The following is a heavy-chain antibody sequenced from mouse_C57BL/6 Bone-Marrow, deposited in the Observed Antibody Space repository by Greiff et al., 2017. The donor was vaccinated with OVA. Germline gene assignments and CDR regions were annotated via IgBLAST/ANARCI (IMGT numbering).Heavy chain of an antibody. V-gene: IGHV2-2*01. CDR1: GFSLTSYG. J-gene: IGHJ2*01. CDR3: ARSYYSSYYFDY. D-gene: IGHD2-12*01. CDR2: IWSGGST. Sequence: VKLMESGPGLVQPSQSLSITCTVSGFSLTSYGVHWVRQSPGKGLEWLGVIWSGGSTDYNAAFISRLSISKDNSKSQVFFKMNSLQADDTAIYYCARSYYSSYYFDYWGQGTTLTVSS.